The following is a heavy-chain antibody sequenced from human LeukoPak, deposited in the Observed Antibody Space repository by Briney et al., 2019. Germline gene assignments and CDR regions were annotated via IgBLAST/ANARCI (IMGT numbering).Heavy chain of an antibody. V-gene: IGHV4-34*01. CDR1: GGSFSGYY. Sequence: SETLSLICAVSGGSFSGYYWSWIRQPPGKGLEWIGEINHSGSTNYNPSLKSRVTISVDTSKNQFSLKLSSVTAADTAVYYCASGAEYYDFWSGYYRAYYFQHWGQGTLVTVSS. CDR3: ASGAEYYDFWSGYYRAYYFQH. J-gene: IGHJ1*01. CDR2: INHSGST. D-gene: IGHD3-3*01.